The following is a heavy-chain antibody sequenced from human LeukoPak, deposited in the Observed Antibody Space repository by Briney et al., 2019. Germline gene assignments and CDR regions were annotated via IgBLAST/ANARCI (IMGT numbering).Heavy chain of an antibody. CDR2: ITGSDGST. V-gene: IGHV3-23*01. CDR1: GFTFSTYA. CDR3: AKVRPDYDSSGYYSPPFDF. D-gene: IGHD3-22*01. J-gene: IGHJ4*02. Sequence: GGSLRLSCAASGFTFSTYAMSWVRQAPGKGLECVSAITGSDGSTFYADSVKGRFTISRDNSKNTLYLQMNSLRAEGTAVYYCAKVRPDYDSSGYYSPPFDFWGQGTLVTVSS.